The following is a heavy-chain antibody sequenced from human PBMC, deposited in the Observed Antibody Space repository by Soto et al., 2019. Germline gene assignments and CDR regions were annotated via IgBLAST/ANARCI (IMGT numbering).Heavy chain of an antibody. D-gene: IGHD1-26*01. CDR2: TYYRSKWST. Sequence: SQTLSLTCAISGDSVSSKSVAWNWIRQSPSRGLEWLGRTYYRSKWSTDYAISVKSRITINPDTSNNHFSLQLKSVTPEDTAVYYCTRALSGSYDHWGQGTLVTVSS. J-gene: IGHJ5*02. CDR3: TRALSGSYDH. CDR1: GDSVSSKSVA. V-gene: IGHV6-1*01.